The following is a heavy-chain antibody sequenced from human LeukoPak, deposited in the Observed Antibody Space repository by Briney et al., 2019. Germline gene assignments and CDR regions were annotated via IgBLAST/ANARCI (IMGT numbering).Heavy chain of an antibody. J-gene: IGHJ4*02. CDR2: ISGSGGST. Sequence: GGSLRLSCAASGFTFSSYAMSWVRQAPGKGLEWVSAISGSGGSTYYADSVKGRFTISRDNSKNTLYLQMNSLRAEDTAVYYCAKGGGVVRGVSPLYFDYWGQGTLVTVSS. D-gene: IGHD3-10*01. CDR3: AKGGGVVRGVSPLYFDY. V-gene: IGHV3-23*01. CDR1: GFTFSSYA.